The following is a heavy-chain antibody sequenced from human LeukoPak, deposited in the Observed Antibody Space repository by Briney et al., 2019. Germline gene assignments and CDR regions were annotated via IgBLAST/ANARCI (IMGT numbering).Heavy chain of an antibody. Sequence: GRSLRLSCAASGFTFSSYAMSWVRQAPGKGLEWVSAISGSGGSTYYADSVKGRFTISRDNSKNTLYLQMNSLRAEDTAVYYCANTPSYYYDSSGYYEAYWGQGTLVTVSS. CDR3: ANTPSYYYDSSGYYEAY. CDR1: GFTFSSYA. D-gene: IGHD3-22*01. V-gene: IGHV3-23*01. J-gene: IGHJ4*02. CDR2: ISGSGGST.